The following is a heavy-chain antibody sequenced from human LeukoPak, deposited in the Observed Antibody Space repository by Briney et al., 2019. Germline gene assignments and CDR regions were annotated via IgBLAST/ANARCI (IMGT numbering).Heavy chain of an antibody. D-gene: IGHD3-22*01. Sequence: PGGSLRLSCAASGFTFSSYWMHWVRQAPGKGLVWASRINSDGSSTSYADSVKGRFTISRDNAKNTLYLQMNSLRAEDTAVYYCARDRQWNYYDSSGYPRPSDWFDPWGQGTLVTVSS. V-gene: IGHV3-74*01. CDR3: ARDRQWNYYDSSGYPRPSDWFDP. CDR2: INSDGSST. CDR1: GFTFSSYW. J-gene: IGHJ5*02.